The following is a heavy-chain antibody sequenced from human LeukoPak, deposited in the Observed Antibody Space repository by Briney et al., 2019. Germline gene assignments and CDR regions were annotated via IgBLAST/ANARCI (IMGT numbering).Heavy chain of an antibody. Sequence: SETLSLTCTVSGGSISSYYWSWIRQPPGKGLEWIGYIYYSGSTNYNPSLKSRVTISVDTSKNQFSLKLSSVTAADTAVYYCARLSYGSGSYYLGYWGQGTLVTVSS. V-gene: IGHV4-59*12. D-gene: IGHD3-10*01. J-gene: IGHJ4*02. CDR1: GGSISSYY. CDR2: IYYSGST. CDR3: ARLSYGSGSYYLGY.